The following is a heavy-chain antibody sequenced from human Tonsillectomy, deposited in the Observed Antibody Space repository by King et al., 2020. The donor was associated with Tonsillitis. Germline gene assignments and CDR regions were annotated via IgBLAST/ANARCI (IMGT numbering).Heavy chain of an antibody. J-gene: IGHJ6*02. CDR1: GGSISSGGYS. V-gene: IGHV4-30-2*01. CDR2: IYHSGST. CDR3: ARSVSGYGYYYYYGMDV. D-gene: IGHD5-12*01. Sequence: LQLQESGSGLVKPSQTLSLTCAVSGGSISSGGYSWSWIRQPPGKGLEWIGYIYHSGSTYYNPSLKSRVTISVDRSKNQFSLKLSSVTAADTAVYYCARSVSGYGYYYYYGMDVWGQGTTVTVSS.